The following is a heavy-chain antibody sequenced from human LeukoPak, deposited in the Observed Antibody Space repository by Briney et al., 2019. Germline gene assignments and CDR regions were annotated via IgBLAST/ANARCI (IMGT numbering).Heavy chain of an antibody. CDR1: GFTFSSYA. Sequence: GGSLRLSCGASGFTFSSYAMSWVRQAPGKGLEWVSAISGSGGSTYYADSVKGRFTISRDISKNSLYLQMNSLRAEDTAVYYCARAYGDNSGIPELIPSHDPDYWGQGTLVTVSS. D-gene: IGHD4-23*01. CDR3: ARAYGDNSGIPELIPSHDPDY. V-gene: IGHV3-23*01. J-gene: IGHJ4*02. CDR2: ISGSGGST.